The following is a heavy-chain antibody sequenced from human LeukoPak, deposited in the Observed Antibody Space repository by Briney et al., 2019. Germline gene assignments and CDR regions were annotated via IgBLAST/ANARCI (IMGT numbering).Heavy chain of an antibody. Sequence: GGSLRLSCAASGFTFTRYSMNWVRQAPGKGLEWVSSISSSGSYIFYAQSVEGRFIISRDNAKNSLYLQMDTLRAEDTAVYYCARDYSPRQLSYWCFDLWGRGTLVTVSA. J-gene: IGHJ2*01. CDR1: GFTFTRYS. CDR2: ISSSGSYI. CDR3: ARDYSPRQLSYWCFDL. V-gene: IGHV3-21*01. D-gene: IGHD6-13*01.